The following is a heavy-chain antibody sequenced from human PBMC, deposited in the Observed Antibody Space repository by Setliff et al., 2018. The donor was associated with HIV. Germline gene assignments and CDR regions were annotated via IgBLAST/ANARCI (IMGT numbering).Heavy chain of an antibody. J-gene: IGHJ4*02. Sequence: PSETLSLTCTVSGGSISNSSSYWGWIRQPPGKRLEWIGSILYNEITFYNPSLKSRVTMSVDTSKDQFSLNLNSVTAADTAVYYCARPQLGLGGGSHFDYWGQGILVTVS. V-gene: IGHV4-39*01. D-gene: IGHD1-1*01. CDR3: ARPQLGLGGGSHFDY. CDR2: ILYNEIT. CDR1: GGSISNSSSY.